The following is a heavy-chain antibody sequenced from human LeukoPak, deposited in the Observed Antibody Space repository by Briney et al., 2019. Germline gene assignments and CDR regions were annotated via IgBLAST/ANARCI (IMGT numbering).Heavy chain of an antibody. V-gene: IGHV3-74*01. D-gene: IGHD3-10*02. J-gene: IGHJ4*02. CDR2: INSDGSST. CDR1: GFTFSSYW. Sequence: GSLRLSCAASGFTFSSYWMHWVRQAPGKGLVWVSRINSDGSSTSYADSVKGRFTISRDNAKNSLYLQMNSLRAEDTAVYYCARHYYVNSPFDYWGQGTLVTVSS. CDR3: ARHYYVNSPFDY.